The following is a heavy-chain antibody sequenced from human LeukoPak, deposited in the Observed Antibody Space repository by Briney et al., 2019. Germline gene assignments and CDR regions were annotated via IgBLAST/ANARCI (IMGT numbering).Heavy chain of an antibody. CDR1: EDTFTYYH. CDR3: ATEAPRSYYFDY. J-gene: IGHJ4*02. Sequence: ASVKVSCKASEDTFTYYHIHWVQQAPGQGVEWMGAVYATGGTTINTQNSQGRVTMTRDTSTGTVYMELSSLRFEDTAMYYCATEAPRSYYFDYWGQGILVTVSS. V-gene: IGHV1-46*01. CDR2: VYATGGTT.